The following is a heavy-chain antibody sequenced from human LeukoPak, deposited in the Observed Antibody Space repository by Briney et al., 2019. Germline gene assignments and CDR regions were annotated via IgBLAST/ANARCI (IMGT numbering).Heavy chain of an antibody. V-gene: IGHV4-34*01. CDR1: GGSFFGYH. D-gene: IGHD3-22*01. CDR2: INHRGIT. Sequence: SETLSLTCAVSGGSFFGYHWNWIRQPPGKGLEWIGEINHRGITNYNPSLKSRVTISVDTSKNQFSLRLGSVTAADTAVYYCARDAPYYYDSSARSFDIWGQGTMVTVSS. J-gene: IGHJ3*02. CDR3: ARDAPYYYDSSARSFDI.